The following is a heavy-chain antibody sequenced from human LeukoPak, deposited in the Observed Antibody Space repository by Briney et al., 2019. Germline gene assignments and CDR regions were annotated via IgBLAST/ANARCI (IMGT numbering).Heavy chain of an antibody. J-gene: IGHJ5*02. Sequence: PGGSLRLSCAASGFTFSSYAMSWVRQAPGKGLEWVSAISGSGGGTYYADSVKGRFTISRDNSKNTLYLQMNSLRAEDTAVYYCAKDRVILGYCSSTSCSPSSWFDPWGQGTLVTVSS. V-gene: IGHV3-23*01. CDR1: GFTFSSYA. CDR3: AKDRVILGYCSSTSCSPSSWFDP. CDR2: ISGSGGGT. D-gene: IGHD2-2*01.